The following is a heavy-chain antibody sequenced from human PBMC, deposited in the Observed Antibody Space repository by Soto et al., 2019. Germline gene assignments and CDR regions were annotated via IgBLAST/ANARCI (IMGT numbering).Heavy chain of an antibody. CDR1: GASISTYY. D-gene: IGHD2-15*01. V-gene: IGHV4-59*01. Sequence: SETLSLTCTVSGASISTYYWSWIRQPPGKGLEWIGYISYSGSTNYNPSLKSRVTISFDASKNEISLQVRSATAADAAVYYCARDLKEYCSDGKCNSFYPWGQGTLVTVS. J-gene: IGHJ5*02. CDR2: ISYSGST. CDR3: ARDLKEYCSDGKCNSFYP.